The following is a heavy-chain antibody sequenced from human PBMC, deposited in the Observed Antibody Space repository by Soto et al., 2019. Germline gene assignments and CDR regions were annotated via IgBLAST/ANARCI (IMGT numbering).Heavy chain of an antibody. V-gene: IGHV6-1*01. Sequence: PSQTLSLTCVISGYSVSSNSAGWNWIIQSPSRGLEWLGRTYYKSKWNNDYALSVKSRITINPDTSKNQFSLHLYSVTPEDTAVYYCTGITWFRGMDVWGQGTPVTVSS. J-gene: IGHJ6*02. CDR3: TGITWFRGMDV. D-gene: IGHD3-10*01. CDR1: GYSVSSNSAG. CDR2: TYYKSKWNN.